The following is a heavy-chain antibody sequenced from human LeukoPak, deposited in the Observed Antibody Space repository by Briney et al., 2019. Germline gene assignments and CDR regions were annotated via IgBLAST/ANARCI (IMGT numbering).Heavy chain of an antibody. CDR2: INHSGST. Sequence: KSSETLSLTCAVYGGSFSGYYWSWIRQPPGKGLEWIGEINHSGSTNYNPSLKSRVTISVDTSKNQFSLKLSSVTAADTAVYFCARGPSTEYYDSSGFYYVFDYWGQGTLVTVSS. D-gene: IGHD3-22*01. CDR3: ARGPSTEYYDSSGFYYVFDY. V-gene: IGHV4-34*01. CDR1: GGSFSGYY. J-gene: IGHJ4*02.